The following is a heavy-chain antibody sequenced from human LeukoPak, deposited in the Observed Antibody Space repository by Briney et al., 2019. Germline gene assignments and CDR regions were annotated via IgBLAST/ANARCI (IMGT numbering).Heavy chain of an antibody. J-gene: IGHJ3*01. CDR2: ITGNEGST. Sequence: GGSLRLSCAASGFYFSSYAMNWARQAPGKGLEWVSSITGNEGSTYYADFVNGLFTISRDNSQKTLYLQMNPLRADDTALYFCARSNIVVVAAAADVWGQGTMVSVSS. D-gene: IGHD2-15*01. CDR1: GFYFSSYA. V-gene: IGHV3-23*01. CDR3: ARSNIVVVAAAADV.